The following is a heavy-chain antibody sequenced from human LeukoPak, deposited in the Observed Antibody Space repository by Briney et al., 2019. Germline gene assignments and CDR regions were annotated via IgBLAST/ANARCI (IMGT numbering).Heavy chain of an antibody. Sequence: PAGSLRLSCAASGFTFSSYAMSWVRQAPGKGLELVSAISGSGGSTYYADPVKGRFTISRDNSKNTLYLQMNSLRAEDTAVYYCAKHYHGSGSYDYWGQGTLVTVSS. D-gene: IGHD3-10*01. CDR1: GFTFSSYA. V-gene: IGHV3-23*01. CDR3: AKHYHGSGSYDY. CDR2: ISGSGGST. J-gene: IGHJ4*02.